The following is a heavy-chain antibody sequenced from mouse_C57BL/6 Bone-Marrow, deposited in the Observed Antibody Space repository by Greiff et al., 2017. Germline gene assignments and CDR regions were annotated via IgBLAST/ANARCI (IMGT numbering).Heavy chain of an antibody. CDR3: VRITAS. CDR1: GFSFNTSA. Sequence: DVHLVESGGGLVQPKGSLKLSCAASGFSFNTSALTWVRQAPGKGLEWVARISSTSNNYASYYADSVKVRFTISRDESESRLYLQMNNLKTEDAAMYYFVRITASWGQGTTVTVSS. CDR2: ISSTSNNYAS. D-gene: IGHD1-2*01. V-gene: IGHV10-1*01. J-gene: IGHJ4*01.